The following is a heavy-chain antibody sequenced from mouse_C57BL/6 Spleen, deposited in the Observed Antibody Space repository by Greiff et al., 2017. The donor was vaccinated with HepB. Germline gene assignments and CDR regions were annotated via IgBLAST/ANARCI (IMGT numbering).Heavy chain of an antibody. V-gene: IGHV1-18*01. CDR2: INPNNGGT. CDR1: GYTFTDYN. D-gene: IGHD1-1*01. J-gene: IGHJ4*01. CDR3: ARDVRSYYYAMDY. Sequence: VQLKESGPELVKPGASVKIPCKASGYTFTDYNMDWVKQSHGKSLEWIGDINPNNGGTIYNQKFKGKATLTVDKSSSTAYMELRSLTSEDTAVYYCARDVRSYYYAMDYWGQGTSFTVSS.